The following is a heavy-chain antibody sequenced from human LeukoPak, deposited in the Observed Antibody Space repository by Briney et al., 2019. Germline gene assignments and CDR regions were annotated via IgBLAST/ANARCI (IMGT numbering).Heavy chain of an antibody. CDR1: GGSFSGYY. CDR2: INHSGST. V-gene: IGHV4-34*01. D-gene: IGHD3-10*01. J-gene: IGHJ4*02. Sequence: PSETLSLTCAAYGGSFSGYYWSWIRQPPGKGLEWIGEINHSGSTNYNPSLKSRVTISVDTSKNQFSLKLSSVTAADTAVYYCARVPPNYGSGTFDYWGQGTLVTVSS. CDR3: ARVPPNYGSGTFDY.